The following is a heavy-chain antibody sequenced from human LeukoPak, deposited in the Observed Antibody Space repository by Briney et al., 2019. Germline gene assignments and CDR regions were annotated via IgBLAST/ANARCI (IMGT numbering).Heavy chain of an antibody. V-gene: IGHV1-69*05. CDR2: IIPIFGTA. CDR3: AIDIGSSYNWFDP. CDR1: GGTFSSYA. D-gene: IGHD1-26*01. J-gene: IGHJ5*02. Sequence: GSSVKVSCKASGGTFSSYAISWVRQAPGQGLEWMGRIIPIFGTANYAQKFQGRVTITTDESTSTAYMELSSLRSEDTAVYYCAIDIGSSYNWFDPWGQGTLVTVSS.